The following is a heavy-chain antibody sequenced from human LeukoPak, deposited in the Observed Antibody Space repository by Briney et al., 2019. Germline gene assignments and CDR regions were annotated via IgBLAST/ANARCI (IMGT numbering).Heavy chain of an antibody. CDR2: IYYSGST. Sequence: SETLSLTCTVSGGSISSYYWSWIRQPPGKGLEWIGYIYYSGSTNYNPSLKSRVTISVDTSKNQFSLKLSSVTAADTAVYYRARLVFSVEVFDIGGKGTMVTVSS. J-gene: IGHJ3*02. CDR3: ARLVFSVEVFDI. V-gene: IGHV4-59*08. D-gene: IGHD2-21*01. CDR1: GGSISSYY.